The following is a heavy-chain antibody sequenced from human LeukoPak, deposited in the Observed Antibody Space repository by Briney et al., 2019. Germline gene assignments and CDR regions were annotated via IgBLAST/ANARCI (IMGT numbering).Heavy chain of an antibody. Sequence: PSETLSLTCTVSGGSISSSSYYWGWIRQPPGKGLGWIGSIYYSGSTYYNPSLKSRVTISVDTSKNQFSLKLSSVTAADTAVYYCARYSSGWYNYWGQGTLVTVSS. CDR1: GGSISSSSYY. CDR3: ARYSSGWYNY. D-gene: IGHD6-19*01. J-gene: IGHJ4*02. V-gene: IGHV4-39*07. CDR2: IYYSGST.